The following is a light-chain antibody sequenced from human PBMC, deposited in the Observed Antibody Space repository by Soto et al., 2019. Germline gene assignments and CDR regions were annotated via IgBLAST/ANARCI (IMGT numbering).Light chain of an antibody. CDR2: DGS. Sequence: QSVLTQARSVSGSPGQSVTISCTGPSIDFGGSNYVSLYQRHPGKAPKLMIYDGSERPSGVPDRFSGSKSGDTASLTISGLQAEDEADYYCCSYAVTFYVFGTGTKVTVL. V-gene: IGLV2-11*01. J-gene: IGLJ1*01. CDR1: SIDFGGSNY. CDR3: CSYAVTFYV.